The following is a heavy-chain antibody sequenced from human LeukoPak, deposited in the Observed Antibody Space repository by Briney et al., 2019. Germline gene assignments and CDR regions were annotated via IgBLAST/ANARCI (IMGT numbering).Heavy chain of an antibody. D-gene: IGHD4-17*01. Sequence: PSETLSLTCTVSGGSISSSSYFWGWIHQPPGKGLEWIGSIFYSGSTYYNPSLNSRVTISIDTSKNQFSLRLSSVTAADTAVYYCARQMNTVTADYWGQGTLVTVSS. CDR3: ARQMNTVTADY. V-gene: IGHV4-39*01. CDR1: GGSISSSSYF. CDR2: IFYSGST. J-gene: IGHJ4*02.